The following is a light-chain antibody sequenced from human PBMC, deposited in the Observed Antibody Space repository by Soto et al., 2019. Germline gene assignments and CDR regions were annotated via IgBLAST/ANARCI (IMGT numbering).Light chain of an antibody. V-gene: IGKV1-39*01. CDR1: QSVSSN. J-gene: IGKJ3*01. CDR2: AAS. CDR3: QQSYSTPLP. Sequence: DIQRTQSPSSLSASAGDRVTITCRASQSVSSNLNWYQQKPGKAPKLLIYAASSLQSGVPSRFSGSGSGTDFTLTISRLQPEDFATYYSQQSYSTPLPFGPGTKVDIK.